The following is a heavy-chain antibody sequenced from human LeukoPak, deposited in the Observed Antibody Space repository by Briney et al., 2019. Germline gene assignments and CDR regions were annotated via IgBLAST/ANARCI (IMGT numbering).Heavy chain of an antibody. D-gene: IGHD3-10*01. J-gene: IGHJ4*02. Sequence: SETLSLTCAVYGGSFSGYYWSWVRQPPGKGLEWIGEINHSGSTNYNPSLKSRVTISVDTSKNQFSLKLSSVTAADTAVYYCAGGGPRYGSGSYYKNWGQGTLVTVSS. V-gene: IGHV4-34*01. CDR2: INHSGST. CDR3: AGGGPRYGSGSYYKN. CDR1: GGSFSGYY.